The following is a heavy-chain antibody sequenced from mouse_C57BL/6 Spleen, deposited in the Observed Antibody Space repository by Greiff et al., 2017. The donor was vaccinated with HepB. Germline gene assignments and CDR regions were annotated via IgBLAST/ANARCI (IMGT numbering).Heavy chain of an antibody. CDR3: ARRDLYYGRPWFAY. CDR2: INPSTGGT. CDR1: GYSFTGYY. V-gene: IGHV1-42*01. D-gene: IGHD1-1*01. J-gene: IGHJ3*01. Sequence: LVESGPELVKPGASVKISCKASGYSFTGYYMNWVKQSPEKSLEWIGEINPSTGGTTYNQKFKAKATLTVDKSSSTAYMQLKSLTSEDSAVYYCARRDLYYGRPWFAYWGQGTLVTVSA.